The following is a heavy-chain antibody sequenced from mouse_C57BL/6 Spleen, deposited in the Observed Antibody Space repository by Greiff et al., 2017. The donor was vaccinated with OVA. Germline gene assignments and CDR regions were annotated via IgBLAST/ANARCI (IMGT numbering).Heavy chain of an antibody. V-gene: IGHV1-69*01. CDR2: IDPSDSYT. CDR3: ARHYGSSYEWYFDV. D-gene: IGHD1-1*01. CDR1: GYTFTSYW. J-gene: IGHJ1*03. Sequence: VQLQQPGAELVMPGASVKLSCKASGYTFTSYWMHWVKQRPGQGLEWIGEIDPSDSYTNYNQKFKGKSTLTVDKSSSTAYMQLSSLTSEDSAVYYCARHYGSSYEWYFDVWGTGTTVTVSS.